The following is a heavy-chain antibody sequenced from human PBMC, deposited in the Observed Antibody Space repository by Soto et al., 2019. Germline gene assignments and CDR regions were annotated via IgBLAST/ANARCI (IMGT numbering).Heavy chain of an antibody. D-gene: IGHD6-13*01. V-gene: IGHV1-18*04. CDR3: ARENPLYTSSWYYFDY. J-gene: IGHJ4*02. CDR1: GYTFTSYG. CDR2: ISAYNGNT. Sequence: ASVKVSCKASGYTFTSYGISWVRQAPGQGLEWMGWISAYNGNTNYAQKLQGRVTMTTDTSTSTAYMELRSLRSDDTAVYYCARENPLYTSSWYYFDYWGQGTLVTVSS.